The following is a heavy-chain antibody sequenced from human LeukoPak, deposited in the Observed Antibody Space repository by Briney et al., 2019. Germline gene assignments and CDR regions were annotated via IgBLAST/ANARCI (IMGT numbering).Heavy chain of an antibody. V-gene: IGHV3-23*01. CDR1: GFTFSSYA. CDR2: ISGSGGST. Sequence: PGGSLRLSCAASGFTFSSYAMSWVRQAPGKGLEWVSAISGSGGSTYYADSVKGRFTISRDNSKNTLYLQMNSLRAEDTAVYYCARGPLIAVAGFDYWGQGTLVTVSS. J-gene: IGHJ4*02. D-gene: IGHD6-19*01. CDR3: ARGPLIAVAGFDY.